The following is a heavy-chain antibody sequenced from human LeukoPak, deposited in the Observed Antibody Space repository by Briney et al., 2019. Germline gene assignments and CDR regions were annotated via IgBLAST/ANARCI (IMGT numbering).Heavy chain of an antibody. V-gene: IGHV4-30-2*01. J-gene: IGHJ3*02. CDR3: ARVPLWFGELMCAFDI. Sequence: SETLSLTCAVSGGSITSASSSWSWIRQPPGKGLEWIGYIYQSGDTYYSPSLKSRVTISVDRSKNQFSLKLSSVTAADTAVYYCARVPLWFGELMCAFDIWGQGTMVTVSS. CDR2: IYQSGDT. D-gene: IGHD3-10*01. CDR1: GGSITSASSS.